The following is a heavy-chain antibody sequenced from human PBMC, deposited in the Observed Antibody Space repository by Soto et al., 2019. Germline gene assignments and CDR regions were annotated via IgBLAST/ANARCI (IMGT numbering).Heavy chain of an antibody. CDR3: ARDGDGRMTTNPYYYNGMDV. Sequence: SETLSLTCTVSGGSISSGGYYWSWIRQHPGKGLEWIGYIYYSGSTYYNPSLKSRVTISVDTSKNQFSLKLSSVTAADTAVYYCARDGDGRMTTNPYYYNGMDVWGPGTTVTVSS. D-gene: IGHD4-4*01. CDR2: IYYSGST. J-gene: IGHJ6*02. CDR1: GGSISSGGYY. V-gene: IGHV4-31*03.